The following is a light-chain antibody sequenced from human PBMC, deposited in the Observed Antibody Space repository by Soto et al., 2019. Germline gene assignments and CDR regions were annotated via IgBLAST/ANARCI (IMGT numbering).Light chain of an antibody. V-gene: IGLV1-51*01. CDR2: DNY. CDR3: GTWDSSLSAAV. Sequence: QSVLTQPPSVSAAPGQKVTISCSGSSSNIGNNYVSWYQQFPGTAPKLLIYDNYKRPSGIPDRFSGSKSGTSATLGITGLQTGDEADYYCGTWDSSLSAAVFGGGTQLTVL. J-gene: IGLJ2*01. CDR1: SSNIGNNY.